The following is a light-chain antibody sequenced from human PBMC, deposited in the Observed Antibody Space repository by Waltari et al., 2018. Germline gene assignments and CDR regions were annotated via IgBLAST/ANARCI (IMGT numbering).Light chain of an antibody. Sequence: QSVLTQPPSASGTPGQRVTISCSGSSSNLGSYSVYRYQQLSGTAPKLLIYRNNERPSGVPDRFSGSKSGTSASLAITGLRSEDEAHYYCATWDDSLTGWVFGGGTKLAVL. CDR3: ATWDDSLTGWV. J-gene: IGLJ3*02. CDR1: SSNLGSYS. CDR2: RNN. V-gene: IGLV1-47*01.